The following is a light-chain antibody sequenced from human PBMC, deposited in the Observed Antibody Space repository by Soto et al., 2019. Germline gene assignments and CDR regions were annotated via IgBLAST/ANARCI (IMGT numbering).Light chain of an antibody. CDR3: QQYYSYPIT. Sequence: AIRMTQSPSSFSASTGDRVTITCRASQGISSYLAWYQQKPGKAPKLLIYAASTLQSGVPSRFSGSGSGTDFTLTISCMQSEDCATYYCQQYYSYPITFGQGTRLEMK. V-gene: IGKV1-8*01. J-gene: IGKJ5*01. CDR2: AAS. CDR1: QGISSY.